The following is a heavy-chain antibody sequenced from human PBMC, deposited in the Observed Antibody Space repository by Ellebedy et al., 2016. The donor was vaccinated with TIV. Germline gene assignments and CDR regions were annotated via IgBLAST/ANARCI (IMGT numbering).Heavy chain of an antibody. V-gene: IGHV4-34*01. CDR1: GGSFDIFY. CDR3: AGVGTRFDY. Sequence: SETLSLXXALYGGSFDIFYWSWLRHTPGKALEWIAEVNHSGNTNYSPSLKSRVAISIDTSKTQFSLKLRSVTAADTAVYYCAGVGTRFDYWGQGTLVTVSS. J-gene: IGHJ4*02. CDR2: VNHSGNT. D-gene: IGHD4-23*01.